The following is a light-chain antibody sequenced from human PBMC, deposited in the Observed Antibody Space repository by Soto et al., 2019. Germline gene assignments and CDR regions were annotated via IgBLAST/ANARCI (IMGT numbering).Light chain of an antibody. Sequence: QSVLTQPASVSGSPGQSITISCTGTSSDVGRYNFVSWYQHHPGKAPKLMIYDVNNRPSGVSNRFSGSKSGNTASLTISGLQAEDGADYYCSSYASNGDVLFGGGTKLTVL. CDR3: SSYASNGDVL. V-gene: IGLV2-14*03. J-gene: IGLJ2*01. CDR1: SSDVGRYNF. CDR2: DVN.